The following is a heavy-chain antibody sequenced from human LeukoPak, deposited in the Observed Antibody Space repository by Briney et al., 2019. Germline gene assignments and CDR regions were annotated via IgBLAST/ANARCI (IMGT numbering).Heavy chain of an antibody. J-gene: IGHJ4*02. CDR1: GFTFSSYA. CDR2: ISYDGSNK. CDR3: ARDLRRGDSSSLGY. V-gene: IGHV3-30-3*01. Sequence: PGGSLRLSCAASGFTFSSYAMNWVRQAPGKGLEWVAVISYDGSNKYYADSVKGRFTISRDNSKNTLYLQMNSLRAEDTAVYYCARDLRRGDSSSLGYWGQGTLVTVSS. D-gene: IGHD6-13*01.